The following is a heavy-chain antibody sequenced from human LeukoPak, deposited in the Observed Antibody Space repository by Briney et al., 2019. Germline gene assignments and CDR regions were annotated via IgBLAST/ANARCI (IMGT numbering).Heavy chain of an antibody. CDR2: INPNSGGT. CDR3: ATWFGELSPFDY. D-gene: IGHD3-10*01. J-gene: IGHJ4*02. Sequence: VASVKVSCKASGYTFTSYGISWVRQAPGQGLEWMGWINPNSGGTNYAQKFQGRVTMTRNASISTAYMELSRLRSDDTAVYYCATWFGELSPFDYWGQGTLVTVSS. CDR1: GYTFTSYG. V-gene: IGHV1-2*02.